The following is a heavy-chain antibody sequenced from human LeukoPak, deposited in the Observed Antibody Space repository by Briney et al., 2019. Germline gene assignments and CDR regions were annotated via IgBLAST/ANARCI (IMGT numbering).Heavy chain of an antibody. J-gene: IGHJ4*02. CDR2: INHSGST. D-gene: IGHD6-13*01. CDR1: GGSFSGYY. V-gene: IGHV4-34*01. CDR3: AREQHRHFDY. Sequence: PSETLSLSCAVYGGSFSGYYWSWIRQPPGKGMEWIGEINHSGSTSYNPSLKSRVTISVDTSKNQFSLKLSSVTAAATAVYYCAREQHRHFDYWGQGTLVTVSS.